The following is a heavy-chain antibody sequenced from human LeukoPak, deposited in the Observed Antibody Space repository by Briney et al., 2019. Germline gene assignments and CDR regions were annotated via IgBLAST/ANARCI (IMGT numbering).Heavy chain of an antibody. CDR1: DVSISSYY. D-gene: IGHD3-22*01. J-gene: IGHJ4*02. CDR3: ARGGPNDSSGYTLGY. Sequence: SETLSLTCTVSDVSISSYYWSWIRQPPGKGLEWNGCIYYSGSTYYNPSLKSRVTISVDTSKNQFSLKLSSVTAADTAVYYCARGGPNDSSGYTLGYWGQGTLVTVSS. V-gene: IGHV4-30-4*08. CDR2: IYYSGST.